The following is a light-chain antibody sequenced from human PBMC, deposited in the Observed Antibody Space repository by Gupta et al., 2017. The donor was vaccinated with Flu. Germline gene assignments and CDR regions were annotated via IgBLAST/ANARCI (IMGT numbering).Light chain of an antibody. CDR2: AVG. Sequence: PSSLSASVGDSVTITCRSSRDIDFYLRWYQENPVEPPRLPMYAVGRLIRGVLARLSRSSPVTEFTLSITGLQREDFATYYCQQSDNPPRTFGQGTKVEIK. CDR3: QQSDNPPRT. CDR1: RDIDFY. J-gene: IGKJ1*01. V-gene: IGKV1-39*01.